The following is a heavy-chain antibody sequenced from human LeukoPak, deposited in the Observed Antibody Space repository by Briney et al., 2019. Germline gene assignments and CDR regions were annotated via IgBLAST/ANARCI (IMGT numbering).Heavy chain of an antibody. D-gene: IGHD6-6*01. Sequence: GASVKVSCKASGGTFSSYAISWVRQAPGQGLEWMGGIIPIFGTANYAQKFQGRVTITTDESTSTAYMELSSLRSEDTAVYYCARTSSSPSGFGYWGQGTLVTVSS. J-gene: IGHJ4*02. V-gene: IGHV1-69*05. CDR3: ARTSSSPSGFGY. CDR2: IIPIFGTA. CDR1: GGTFSSYA.